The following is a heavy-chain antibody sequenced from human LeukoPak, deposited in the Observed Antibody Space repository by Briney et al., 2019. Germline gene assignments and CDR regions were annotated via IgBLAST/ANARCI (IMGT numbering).Heavy chain of an antibody. CDR3: ARVNTYDFWSGYYWPYYFDY. CDR1: GGSISSGGYY. CDR2: IYYSGST. D-gene: IGHD3-3*01. V-gene: IGHV4-31*03. Sequence: SETLSLTCTVSGGSISSGGYYWSWIRQHPGKGPEWIGYIYYSGSTYYNPSLKSRVTISVDTSKNQFSLKLSSVTAADTAVYYCARVNTYDFWSGYYWPYYFDYWGQGTLVTVSS. J-gene: IGHJ4*02.